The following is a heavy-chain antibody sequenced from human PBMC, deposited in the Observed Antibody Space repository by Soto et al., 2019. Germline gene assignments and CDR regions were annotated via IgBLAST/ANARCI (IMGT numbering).Heavy chain of an antibody. Sequence: EVQLVESGGGLVQPGGSLRLSCAASGFTFSSYWMHWVRQAPGKGLVWVSRINTDGSTTTYADSVKGRFTISRDNAKNTLYLQMNSLRAEDTAVYYCARVGGYYRSGSYYIGGSADAFDIWGQGTMVTVSS. J-gene: IGHJ3*02. CDR1: GFTFSSYW. CDR2: INTDGSTT. CDR3: ARVGGYYRSGSYYIGGSADAFDI. D-gene: IGHD3-10*01. V-gene: IGHV3-74*01.